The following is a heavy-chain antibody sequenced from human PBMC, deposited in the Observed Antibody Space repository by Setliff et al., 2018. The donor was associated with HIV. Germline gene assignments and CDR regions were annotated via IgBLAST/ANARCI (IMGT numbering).Heavy chain of an antibody. CDR3: AKDPRAAVATICDY. J-gene: IGHJ4*02. Sequence: GGSLRLSCAASGFTFSTYPMSWVRQAPGKGLEWVAVIYNDGVNGYFGDFVEGRFTISRDNSKNTLYLQMNSLRAEDTAVYYCAKDPRAAVATICDYWGQGTLVTVSS. D-gene: IGHD5-12*01. CDR2: IYNDGVNG. V-gene: IGHV3-23*03. CDR1: GFTFSTYP.